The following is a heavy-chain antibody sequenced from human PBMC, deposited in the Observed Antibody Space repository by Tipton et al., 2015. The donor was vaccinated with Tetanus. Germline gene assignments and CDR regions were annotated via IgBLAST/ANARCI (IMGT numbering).Heavy chain of an antibody. V-gene: IGHV3-72*01. D-gene: IGHD4-17*01. CDR1: GFTFSDYY. CDR3: VKVLGPTVTVLGD. CDR2: SRDKARGYTT. Sequence: QLVQSGAVVRKPGESLKISCEGSGFTFSDYYMSWIRQAPGKGLEWVGRSRDKARGYTTDYAASVKGRFAISRDGSKNSLYLQMNSLKIEDTAVYYCVKVLGPTVTVLGDWGPGTVVTVSS. J-gene: IGHJ4*02.